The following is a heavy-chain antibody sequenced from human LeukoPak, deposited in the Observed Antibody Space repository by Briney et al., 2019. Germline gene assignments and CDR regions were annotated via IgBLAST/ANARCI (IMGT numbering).Heavy chain of an antibody. CDR3: ARDQYDTWSRRGNFDS. CDR2: IRYDGSNK. D-gene: IGHD3/OR15-3a*01. J-gene: IGHJ4*02. Sequence: GGSLRLSCAASGFTFSSYGMHWVRQAPGKGLEWVAGIRYDGSNKYYADSVKGRFTISRDNSKNTLYLQMNSLSAEDTAVFYCARDQYDTWSRRGNFDSWGQGTLVIVSS. V-gene: IGHV3-33*01. CDR1: GFTFSSYG.